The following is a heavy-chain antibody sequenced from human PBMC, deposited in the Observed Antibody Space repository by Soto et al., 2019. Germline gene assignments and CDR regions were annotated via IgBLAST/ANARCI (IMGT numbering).Heavy chain of an antibody. J-gene: IGHJ6*02. V-gene: IGHV1-69*06. CDR3: ARDSGETTVGFGMDV. D-gene: IGHD4-17*01. Sequence: QVQLVQSGAEVKKPGSSVKVSCKASGGTFSSYAISWVRQAPGQGLEWMGGIIPIFGTANYAQKFQGRVTITPAKSTSTGYMKLISLRSDATAVYYCARDSGETTVGFGMDVWGPWTTVT. CDR1: GGTFSSYA. CDR2: IIPIFGTA.